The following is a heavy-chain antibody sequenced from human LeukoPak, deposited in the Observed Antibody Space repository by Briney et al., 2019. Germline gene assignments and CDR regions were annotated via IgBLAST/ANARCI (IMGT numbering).Heavy chain of an antibody. D-gene: IGHD6-6*01. CDR2: IYYNGNT. V-gene: IGHV4-59*01. CDR3: ATHSSSSNLFDY. J-gene: IGHJ4*02. CDR1: DGSINSYY. Sequence: SETLSLTCSVSDGSINSYYWNWIRRPPGKGLEWIGYIYYNGNTNYSPSLKSRVTMSVDTSKNQFSLKLSSVTAADTAVYYCATHSSSSNLFDYWGQGTLVTVSP.